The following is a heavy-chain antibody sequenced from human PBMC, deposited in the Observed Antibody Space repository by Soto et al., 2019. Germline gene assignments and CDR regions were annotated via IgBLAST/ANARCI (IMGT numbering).Heavy chain of an antibody. CDR3: VHTLSSHDYVSCYFDL. J-gene: IGHJ2*01. CDR2: IYWNDDK. D-gene: IGHD3-16*01. CDR1: AFSLSTNGVG. Sequence: QITLKESGPTLVKPTQTLSLTCTFSAFSLSTNGVGVGWIRQPPGKALEWLALIYWNDDKRYSPSLKGRLTITKDTSKNQVVLTTTNLDPVDTATYDCVHTLSSHDYVSCYFDLLGRGPLVTVSS. V-gene: IGHV2-5*01.